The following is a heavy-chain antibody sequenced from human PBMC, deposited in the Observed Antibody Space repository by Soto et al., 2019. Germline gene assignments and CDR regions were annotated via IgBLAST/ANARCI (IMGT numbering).Heavy chain of an antibody. J-gene: IGHJ5*02. CDR2: IYYSGST. Sequence: SETLSLTCTVSGDSVTSGNYYWTWIRQPPGKGLEWVGHIYYSGSTNYSPSLKSRVTISLNTPNNQFSLKVTSVTAADTAVYYCARDLRLGYCSSTSCPHPKNWFDPWGKGTRVTVS. V-gene: IGHV4-61*01. D-gene: IGHD2-2*01. CDR1: GDSVTSGNYY. CDR3: ARDLRLGYCSSTSCPHPKNWFDP.